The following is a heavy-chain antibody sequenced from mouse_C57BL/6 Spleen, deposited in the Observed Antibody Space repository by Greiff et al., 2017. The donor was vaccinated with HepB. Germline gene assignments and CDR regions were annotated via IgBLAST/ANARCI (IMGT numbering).Heavy chain of an antibody. CDR3: ARGGIITTVVAGDAMDY. CDR2: IDPNSGGT. CDR1: GYTFTSYW. V-gene: IGHV1-72*01. J-gene: IGHJ4*01. Sequence: VQLQQPGAELVKPGASVKLSCKASGYTFTSYWMHWVKQRPGRGLEWIGRIDPNSGGTKYNEKFKSKATLTVDKPSSTAYMQLSSLTSEDSAVYYCARGGIITTVVAGDAMDYWGQGTSVTVSS. D-gene: IGHD1-1*01.